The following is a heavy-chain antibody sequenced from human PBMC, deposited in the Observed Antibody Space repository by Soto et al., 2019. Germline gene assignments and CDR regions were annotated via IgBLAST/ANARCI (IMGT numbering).Heavy chain of an antibody. J-gene: IGHJ6*02. CDR1: GGSFTEAY. D-gene: IGHD1-7*01. V-gene: IGHV4-34*12. Sequence: QVHLQQWGAGLLKPSGTLSLTCAVSGGSFTEAYWTWVRQSPGRGLEWIGEVFHAGNTNYNPSLKSRVTLSLDTAKNQLSLRRTSVTAADSAVYYCARAPRELLAEAPLILSYYYGFDVWGQGTTVIVSS. CDR2: VFHAGNT. CDR3: ARAPRELLAEAPLILSYYYGFDV.